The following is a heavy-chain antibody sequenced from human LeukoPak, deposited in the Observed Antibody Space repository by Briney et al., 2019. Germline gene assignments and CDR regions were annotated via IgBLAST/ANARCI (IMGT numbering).Heavy chain of an antibody. Sequence: GASVKVSCKASGYTFTGYYMHWVRQATGQGLEWLGWMNPNSGNTGYAQNFQGRVTMTMNTSITTAYMELSSLRSEDTAVYYCARALSWTTESYYYMDVWGKGTTVTVSS. CDR1: GYTFTGYY. CDR2: MNPNSGNT. CDR3: ARALSWTTESYYYMDV. D-gene: IGHD3/OR15-3a*01. V-gene: IGHV1-8*02. J-gene: IGHJ6*03.